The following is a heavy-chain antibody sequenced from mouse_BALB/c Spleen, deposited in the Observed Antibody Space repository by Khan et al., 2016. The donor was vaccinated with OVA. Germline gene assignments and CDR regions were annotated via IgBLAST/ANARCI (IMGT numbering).Heavy chain of an antibody. Sequence: EVQLQESGPGLVKPSQSLSLTCTVAGYSITSDYAWNWIRQFPGNKLEWMGYISYSGSTGYNPSLKSRISITRDTSKKQFFRQLHSLVTEDTATYYCASELRRFYAMDYWGQGTSVTVSS. D-gene: IGHD4-1*01. CDR2: ISYSGST. J-gene: IGHJ4*01. V-gene: IGHV3-2*02. CDR3: ASELRRFYAMDY. CDR1: GYSITSDYA.